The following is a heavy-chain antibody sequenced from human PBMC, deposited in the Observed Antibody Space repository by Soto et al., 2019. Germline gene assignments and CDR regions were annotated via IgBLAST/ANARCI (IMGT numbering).Heavy chain of an antibody. CDR1: GFAIGSYA. D-gene: IGHD1-26*01. Sequence: LRHCCAASGFAIGSYAMHWVHQAPGKGLEWVAVISYDGSNKYYADSVKGRFTISRDNSKNTLYLQMNSLRAEDTAVYYCARAGELDFAYWGQGTLVTVSS. V-gene: IGHV3-30-3*01. J-gene: IGHJ4*02. CDR2: ISYDGSNK. CDR3: ARAGELDFAY.